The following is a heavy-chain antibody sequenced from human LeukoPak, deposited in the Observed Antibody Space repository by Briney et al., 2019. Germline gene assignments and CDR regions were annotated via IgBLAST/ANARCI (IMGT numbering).Heavy chain of an antibody. CDR1: RFTFSTYA. CDR2: ISGSGGST. V-gene: IGHV3-23*01. Sequence: GGSLRLSCAASRFTFSTYAMSWVRQAPGKGLEWVSAISGSGGSTYYADSVKGRFTISRDNAKNSLYLQMNSLRAEDTAVYYCASGPIWSGELLEDWGQGTLVTVSS. J-gene: IGHJ4*02. CDR3: ASGPIWSGELLED. D-gene: IGHD3-10*01.